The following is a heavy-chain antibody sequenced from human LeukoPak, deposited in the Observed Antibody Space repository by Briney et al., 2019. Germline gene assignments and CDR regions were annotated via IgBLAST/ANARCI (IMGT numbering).Heavy chain of an antibody. J-gene: IGHJ4*02. V-gene: IGHV1-46*01. CDR3: ARGPGDPGDY. D-gene: IGHD7-27*01. CDR1: GYTFTSYF. Sequence: ASVKVSCKASGYTFTSYFIHWVRQAPGQGLEWMGLVNPSGCSTNDAQKFQGRVTKTRDMSTSTVFMELDSLRSEDTAVYYCARGPGDPGDYWGQGTLVTVSS. CDR2: VNPSGCST.